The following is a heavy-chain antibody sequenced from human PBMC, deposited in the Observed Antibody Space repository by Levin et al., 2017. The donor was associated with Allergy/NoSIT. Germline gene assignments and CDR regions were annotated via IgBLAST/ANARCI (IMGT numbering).Heavy chain of an antibody. Sequence: ASVKVSCKASGYTFTSYDINWVRQATGQGLEWMGWMNPNSGNTGYAQKFQGRVTMTRNTSISTAYMELSSLRSEDTAVYYCARGPVGDVVVPAAIHGWVYYDYYMDVWGKGTTVTVSS. CDR1: GYTFTSYD. V-gene: IGHV1-8*01. D-gene: IGHD2-2*01. J-gene: IGHJ6*03. CDR3: ARGPVGDVVVPAAIHGWVYYDYYMDV. CDR2: MNPNSGNT.